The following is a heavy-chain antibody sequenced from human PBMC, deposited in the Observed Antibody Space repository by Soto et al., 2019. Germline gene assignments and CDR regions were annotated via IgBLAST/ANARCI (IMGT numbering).Heavy chain of an antibody. CDR1: GYTFTSDG. Sequence: QVQLVQSGAEVKKPGASVKVSCKASGYTFTSDGISWVRQAPGQGLEWRGWISAYNGNTNYAQKLQRRVTMTADTYTRTAYMELRSLRSDDTAVYYCARERGVGSTTVVDFDYWGQGTLVTVSS. V-gene: IGHV1-18*01. J-gene: IGHJ4*02. D-gene: IGHD4-17*01. CDR2: ISAYNGNT. CDR3: ARERGVGSTTVVDFDY.